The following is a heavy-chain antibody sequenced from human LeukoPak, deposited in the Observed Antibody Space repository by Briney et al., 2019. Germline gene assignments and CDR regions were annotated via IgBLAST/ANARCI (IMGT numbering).Heavy chain of an antibody. J-gene: IGHJ4*02. CDR2: INHSGST. V-gene: IGHV4-34*01. CDR3: ASGENLFDY. Sequence: SETLSLTCAVYGGSFNGYYWSWIRQPPGKGLEWIGKINHSGSTNYNPSLKSRVTISVDTSKNQFSLKLSSVTAADTAVYYCASGENLFDYWGQGTLVTVSS. CDR1: GGSFNGYY.